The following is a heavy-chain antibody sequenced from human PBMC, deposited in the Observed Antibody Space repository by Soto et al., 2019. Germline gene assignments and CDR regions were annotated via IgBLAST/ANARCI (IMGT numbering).Heavy chain of an antibody. CDR2: IDRRGGTT. CDR1: GYTFTSSH. V-gene: IGHV1-46*03. D-gene: IGHD2-21*01. CDR3: TRDGDGDEWEALLGY. J-gene: IGHJ4*01. Sequence: QVQLVQSGAEVKKPGATGKLSCKASGYTFTSSHMHWVRQAPGQGLEWMGVIDRRGGTTSYTQKFQGRVTMITDASTSTVYMDMDSLISEDEAVYYCTRDGDGDEWEALLGYWCPGTLVTVSS.